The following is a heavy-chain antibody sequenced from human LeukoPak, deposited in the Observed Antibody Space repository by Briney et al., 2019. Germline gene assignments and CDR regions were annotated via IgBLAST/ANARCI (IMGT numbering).Heavy chain of an antibody. CDR1: GYTFTCYY. J-gene: IGHJ5*02. CDR2: INPNSGGT. D-gene: IGHD1-26*01. Sequence: ASVKVSCKASGYTFTCYYMHWVRQAPGQGLEWRGWINPNSGGTNYAQNFQGRVTMTRDTSISTAYMELSRLRSDDTAVYYCARDGVGATNWFDLWGQGTLVTVSS. CDR3: ARDGVGATNWFDL. V-gene: IGHV1-2*02.